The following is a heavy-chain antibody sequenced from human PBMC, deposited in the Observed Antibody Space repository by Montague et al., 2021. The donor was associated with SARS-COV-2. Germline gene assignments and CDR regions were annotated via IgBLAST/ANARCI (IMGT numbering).Heavy chain of an antibody. J-gene: IGHJ5*02. CDR1: GLSLSTSGVG. Sequence: PALVKPTQTLTLTCTFSGLSLSTSGVGVGWIRQPPGKALEWLALIYWDDDKRYSPSLKSRLTITKDTSKNQVVLTMTNMDPVDTATYYCAHRPSIAAAGTFRFDPWGQGTLVTVSS. D-gene: IGHD6-13*01. V-gene: IGHV2-5*02. CDR3: AHRPSIAAAGTFRFDP. CDR2: IYWDDDK.